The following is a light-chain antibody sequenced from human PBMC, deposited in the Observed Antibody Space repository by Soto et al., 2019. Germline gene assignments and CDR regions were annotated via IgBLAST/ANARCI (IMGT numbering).Light chain of an antibody. V-gene: IGLV2-14*01. CDR2: AVS. J-gene: IGLJ3*02. Sequence: QSALTQPASVSGSPGQSITISCTGTSSDVDGYKYVSWYQQHPGKAPKLMIYAVSNRPSGVSNRVSGSKSGDTASLTISGLQAEDEADYYCSSYTSRSTFWVFGGGTKVTVL. CDR3: SSYTSRSTFWV. CDR1: SSDVDGYKY.